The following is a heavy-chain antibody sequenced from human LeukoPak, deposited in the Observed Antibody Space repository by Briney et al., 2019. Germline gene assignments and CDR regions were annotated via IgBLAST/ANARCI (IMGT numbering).Heavy chain of an antibody. J-gene: IGHJ3*02. CDR3: ARGSSLYDSSGYPVDAFDI. CDR2: IYYSGST. D-gene: IGHD3-22*01. Sequence: SETLSLTCTVSGGSISSYYWSWIRQPPGKGLEWIGYIYYSGSTNYNPSLKSRVTISVDTSKNQFSLKLSSVTAADTAVYYCARGSSLYDSSGYPVDAFDIWGQGTMVTVSS. CDR1: GGSISSYY. V-gene: IGHV4-59*01.